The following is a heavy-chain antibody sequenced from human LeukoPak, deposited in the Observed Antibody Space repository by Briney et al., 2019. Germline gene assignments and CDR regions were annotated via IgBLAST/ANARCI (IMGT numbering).Heavy chain of an antibody. CDR3: ARAGFKSKSFDY. CDR1: GGSISSYY. J-gene: IGHJ4*02. Sequence: SETLSLTCTVSGGSISSYYWSWIRQPPGKGLEWIGYIYTSGSTNYNPSLKSRVTISVDTSKNQFSLKLSSVTAADTAVYYCARAGFKSKSFDYWGQGTLVTVSS. V-gene: IGHV4-4*09. CDR2: IYTSGST.